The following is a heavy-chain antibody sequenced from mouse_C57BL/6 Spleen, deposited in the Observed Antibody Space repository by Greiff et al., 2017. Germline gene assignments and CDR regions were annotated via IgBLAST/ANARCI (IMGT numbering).Heavy chain of an antibody. D-gene: IGHD1-1*01. CDR3: ARAYYYGSSSYFDY. CDR2: IYPGDGDT. Sequence: VQLQQSGPELVKPGASVKISCKASGYAFSSSWMNWVKQRPGKGLEWIGRIYPGDGDTNYNGKFKGKATLTADQSSSTAYMQLSSLTSEDSAVYVCARAYYYGSSSYFDYWGQGTTLTVSS. J-gene: IGHJ2*01. CDR1: GYAFSSSW. V-gene: IGHV1-82*01.